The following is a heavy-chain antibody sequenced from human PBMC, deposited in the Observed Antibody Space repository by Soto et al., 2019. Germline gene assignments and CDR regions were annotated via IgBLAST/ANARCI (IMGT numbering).Heavy chain of an antibody. CDR2: ISDDGSNK. Sequence: QVQLVESGGGVVQPGRSLRLSCAASGFTFSSYGMHWVRQAPGKGLEWVAVISDDGSNKYYADSVKGRFTISRDNAKNTRYLQMNSLIAEDTAVYYCAKDVPQPLFRDYSYYARHVWGQGPTVTVSS. D-gene: IGHD6-13*01. CDR1: GFTFSSYG. CDR3: AKDVPQPLFRDYSYYARHV. V-gene: IGHV3-30*18. J-gene: IGHJ6*02.